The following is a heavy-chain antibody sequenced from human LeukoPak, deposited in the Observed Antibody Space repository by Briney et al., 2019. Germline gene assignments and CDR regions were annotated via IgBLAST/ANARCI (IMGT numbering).Heavy chain of an antibody. Sequence: GGSLRLSCAASGFTFSSYAMHWVRQAPGKGLEWVAVISYDGSNKYYADSVKGRFTISRDNSKNTLYLQMNSLRAEDTAVYYCARGTRTRWNYVWGSYPQDYWGQGTLVTVSS. CDR2: ISYDGSNK. CDR3: ARGTRTRWNYVWGSYPQDY. V-gene: IGHV3-30*04. CDR1: GFTFSSYA. D-gene: IGHD3-16*02. J-gene: IGHJ4*02.